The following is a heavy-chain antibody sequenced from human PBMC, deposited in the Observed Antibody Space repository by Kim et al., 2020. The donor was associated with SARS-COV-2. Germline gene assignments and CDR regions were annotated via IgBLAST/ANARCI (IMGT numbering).Heavy chain of an antibody. CDR2: IYYSGST. D-gene: IGHD3-3*01. CDR1: GGSISSYY. J-gene: IGHJ4*02. V-gene: IGHV4-59*13. Sequence: SETLSLTCTVSGGSISSYYWSWIRQPPGKGLEWIGYIYYSGSTNYNPSLKSRVTISVDTSKNQFSLKLSSVTAADTAVYYCARAAHDFWSGYFGYFDYWGQGTLVTVSS. CDR3: ARAAHDFWSGYFGYFDY.